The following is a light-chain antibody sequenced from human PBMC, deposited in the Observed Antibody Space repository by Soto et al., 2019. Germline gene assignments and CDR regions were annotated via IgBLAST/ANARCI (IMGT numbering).Light chain of an antibody. Sequence: EIVLTQSPGTLSLSPGERATLSCRASEFLSSSYLVWYQQKPGQAPRLLIYAASRRATGIPDRFSGSGSATEYTLTINTLELEDFAVYYCQHQGTFGQGTKLEIK. CDR1: EFLSSSY. CDR2: AAS. J-gene: IGKJ2*01. V-gene: IGKV3-20*01. CDR3: QHQGT.